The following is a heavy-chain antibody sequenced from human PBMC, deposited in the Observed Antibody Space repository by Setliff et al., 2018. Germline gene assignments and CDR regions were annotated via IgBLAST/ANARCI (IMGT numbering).Heavy chain of an antibody. D-gene: IGHD4-17*01. V-gene: IGHV1-18*01. CDR1: GGTFSSYA. Sequence: AASVKVSCKASGGTFSSYAISWVRQAPGQGLEWMGWISPYNSNTNYAQNFQGRVTMTTDTSTSTAYMELRSLRSDDTAMYYCARDLSTTVMTRSWYYFDYWGQGTLVTVSS. CDR3: ARDLSTTVMTRSWYYFDY. CDR2: ISPYNSNT. J-gene: IGHJ4*02.